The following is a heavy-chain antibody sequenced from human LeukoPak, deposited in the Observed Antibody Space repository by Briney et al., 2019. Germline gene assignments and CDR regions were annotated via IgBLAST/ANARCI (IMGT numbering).Heavy chain of an antibody. J-gene: IGHJ4*02. CDR3: ARHGQWLVRLDY. V-gene: IGHV4-39*01. CDR2: IHYSGST. D-gene: IGHD6-19*01. Sequence: SETLSLTCTVSGASIGTSNNYWGWIRQPPGKGLEWIGGIHYSGSTYYDPSLKSRVTISMDTSRNQFSLRLNSVTAADTAAYYCARHGQWLVRLDYWGQGTLVTVSS. CDR1: GASIGTSNNY.